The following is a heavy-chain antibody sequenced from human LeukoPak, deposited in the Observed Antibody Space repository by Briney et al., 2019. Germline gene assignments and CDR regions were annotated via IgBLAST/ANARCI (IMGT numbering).Heavy chain of an antibody. CDR2: IYYSGST. J-gene: IGHJ6*02. CDR3: ARVWRSGGFGGMDV. Sequence: SETLSLTCTVSGGSISSSYYWNWIRQPPGKGLEWIGYIYYSGSTNYNPSLKSRVTISVDTSKNQFSLKLSSVTAADTAVYYCARVWRSGGFGGMDVWGQGTMVTVSS. D-gene: IGHD2-15*01. V-gene: IGHV4-59*08. CDR1: GGSISSSYY.